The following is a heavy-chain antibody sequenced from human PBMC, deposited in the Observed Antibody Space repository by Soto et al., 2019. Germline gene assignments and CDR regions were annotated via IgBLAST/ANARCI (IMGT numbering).Heavy chain of an antibody. J-gene: IGHJ4*02. CDR1: GYTFTSYD. D-gene: IGHD2-15*01. CDR3: ARVDCSGVSCYPAFDY. CDR2: MNPNSGNT. Sequence: ASVKVSCKASGYTFTSYDINWVRQATGQGLEWMGWMNPNSGNTGYAQKFQGRVTMTRNTSISTAYMELSSLRSEDTAVYYCARVDCSGVSCYPAFDYWGQGTLVTVSS. V-gene: IGHV1-8*01.